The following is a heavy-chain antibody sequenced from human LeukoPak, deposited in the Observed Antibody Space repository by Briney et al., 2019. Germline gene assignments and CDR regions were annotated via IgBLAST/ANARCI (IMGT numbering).Heavy chain of an antibody. D-gene: IGHD6-13*01. CDR3: ARGRGSSWYRGYYMDV. CDR1: GFTFSSYG. CDR2: IRYDGSNK. J-gene: IGHJ6*03. Sequence: PGGSLRLSCAASGFTFSSYGMHWARQAPGKGLEWVAFIRYDGSNKYYADSVKGRFTISRDNSKNTLYLQMNSLRAEDTAVYYCARGRGSSWYRGYYMDVWGKGTTVTVSS. V-gene: IGHV3-30*02.